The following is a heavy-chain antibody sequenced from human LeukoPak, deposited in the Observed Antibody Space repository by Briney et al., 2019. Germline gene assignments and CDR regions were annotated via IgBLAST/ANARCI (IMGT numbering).Heavy chain of an antibody. CDR2: ISYDGSNK. D-gene: IGHD6-13*01. J-gene: IGHJ6*02. V-gene: IGHV3-30*03. Sequence: GGSLRLSCAASGFTFSNYGMHWVRQAPGKGLEWVAVISYDGSNKYYADSVKGRLIISRDNSKNTLYLQMNSLRAEDTAVYYCAREMAAAERYYYGMDVWGQGTKVTVSS. CDR3: AREMAAAERYYYGMDV. CDR1: GFTFSNYG.